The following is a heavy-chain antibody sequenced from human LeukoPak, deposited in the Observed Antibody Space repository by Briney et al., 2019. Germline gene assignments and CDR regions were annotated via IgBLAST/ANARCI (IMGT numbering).Heavy chain of an antibody. J-gene: IGHJ6*03. V-gene: IGHV3-23*01. Sequence: GGSLRLSCAASGFTFSSYAMSWVRQAPGKGLEWVSAISGSGGSTYYADSVRGRFTISRDNSKNTLYLQMNSLRAEDTAVYYCAKGAVSSGWYTYYYYYYMDVWGKGTTVTVSS. CDR1: GFTFSSYA. D-gene: IGHD6-19*01. CDR2: ISGSGGST. CDR3: AKGAVSSGWYTYYYYYYMDV.